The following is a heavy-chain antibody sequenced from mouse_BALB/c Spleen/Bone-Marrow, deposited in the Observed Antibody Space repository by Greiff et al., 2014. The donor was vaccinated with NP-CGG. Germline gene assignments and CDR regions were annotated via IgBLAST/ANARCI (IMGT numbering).Heavy chain of an antibody. V-gene: IGHV1-54*01. Sequence: QVQLKESGAELVRPGTSVKVSCKASGYAFTNYWIEWIKQRPGQGLEWIGVINPGSGGINYNEKFKGKATLTADKSSSTAYMQLSSLTSDDSAVNFCARELVRGMDYWGQGTSVTVSS. D-gene: IGHD1-1*01. CDR2: INPGSGGI. J-gene: IGHJ4*01. CDR1: GYAFTNYW. CDR3: ARELVRGMDY.